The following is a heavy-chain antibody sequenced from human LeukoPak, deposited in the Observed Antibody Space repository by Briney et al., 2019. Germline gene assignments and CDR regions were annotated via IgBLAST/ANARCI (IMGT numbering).Heavy chain of an antibody. CDR3: ARDSGELGVDY. CDR2: IYYSGST. J-gene: IGHJ4*02. Sequence: PSETLSLTCTVSGGSISSYYWSWIRQPAGKGLEWIGYIYYSGSTNYNPSLKSRVTISVDTSKNQFSLKLSSVTAADTAVYYCARDSGELGVDYWGQGTLVTVSS. D-gene: IGHD1-26*01. CDR1: GGSISSYY. V-gene: IGHV4-59*01.